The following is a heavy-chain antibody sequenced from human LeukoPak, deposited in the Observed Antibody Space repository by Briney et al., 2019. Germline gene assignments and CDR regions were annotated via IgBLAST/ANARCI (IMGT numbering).Heavy chain of an antibody. CDR3: ARDPDIVVVPAAD. D-gene: IGHD2-2*01. Sequence: SETLSLTCTVSGGSISSGYYWGWIRQPPGKGLEWIGSIYHSGSTYYNPSLKSRVTISVDTSKNQFSLKLSSVTAADTAVYYCARDPDIVVVPAADWGQGTLVTVSS. V-gene: IGHV4-38-2*02. J-gene: IGHJ4*02. CDR2: IYHSGST. CDR1: GGSISSGYY.